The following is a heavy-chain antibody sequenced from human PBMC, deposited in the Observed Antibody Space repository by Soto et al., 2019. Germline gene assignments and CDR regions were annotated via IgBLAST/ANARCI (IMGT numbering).Heavy chain of an antibody. CDR3: AKDSNKYSSSLRGRYFDY. J-gene: IGHJ4*02. V-gene: IGHV3-23*01. CDR2: ISGGGSNT. Sequence: EVQLLESGGGLVQRGGSLRLAWAASGFPFSSYVMSWVRQAPGKGVEGGSGISGGGSNTFYATSVKGRFTISRDNSKNTLFLQMNNVGAEDTAIYYCAKDSNKYSSSLRGRYFDYWGQGIGVTVSS. CDR1: GFPFSSYV. D-gene: IGHD4-4*01.